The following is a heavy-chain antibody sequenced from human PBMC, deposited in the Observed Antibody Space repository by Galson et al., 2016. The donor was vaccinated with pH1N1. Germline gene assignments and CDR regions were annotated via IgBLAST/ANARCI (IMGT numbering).Heavy chain of an antibody. V-gene: IGHV1-69*13. CDR3: AKDRYFDTSGYYFESYY. D-gene: IGHD3-22*01. J-gene: IGHJ4*02. CDR1: GVTFGSYG. Sequence: SVKVSCKASGVTFGSYGISWVRQAPGQGLEWMGGINPMGGINPIFKTSNYAQKFQGRVTITADESMSTAYMELRSLRSEDTAIYYCAKDRYFDTSGYYFESYYWGQGTLVTVSS. CDR2: INPMGGINPIFKTS.